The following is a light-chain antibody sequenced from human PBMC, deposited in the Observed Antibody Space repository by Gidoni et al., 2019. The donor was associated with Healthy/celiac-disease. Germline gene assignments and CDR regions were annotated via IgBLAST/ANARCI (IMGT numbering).Light chain of an antibody. CDR2: GAS. J-gene: IGKJ5*01. CDR1: QRVSSN. Sequence: EIEMTQSPATLSVSPGERATLSCRASQRVSSNLAWYQQKPGQAPSLLIYGASTRATGIPARFSGSGSGTEFTLTISSLQSEDFAVYYCQQYNNWPLTFGQGTRLEIK. V-gene: IGKV3-15*01. CDR3: QQYNNWPLT.